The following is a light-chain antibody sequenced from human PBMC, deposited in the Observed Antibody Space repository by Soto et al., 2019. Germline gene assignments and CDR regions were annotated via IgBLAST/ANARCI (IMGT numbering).Light chain of an antibody. CDR1: QSVSSN. V-gene: IGKV3-15*01. CDR3: QQYSNWPPGLT. CDR2: AAS. Sequence: EIVMTQSPATLSVSPGERATLSCRASQSVSSNLAWYQQKPGQAPRLLIYAASTRATGIPARFSGSGSGTEFTLTLSSLQSEDFAVYYCQQYSNWPPGLTFGGGTKVEIK. J-gene: IGKJ4*01.